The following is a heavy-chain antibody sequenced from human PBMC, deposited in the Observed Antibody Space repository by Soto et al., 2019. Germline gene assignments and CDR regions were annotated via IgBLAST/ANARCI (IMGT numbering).Heavy chain of an antibody. CDR1: GFTFSSYR. D-gene: IGHD2-2*01. CDR2: ISSSSSYI. V-gene: IGHV3-21*01. CDR3: ARDQVVPAALWSGMDV. J-gene: IGHJ6*02. Sequence: KPGRSLRVSCATSGFTFSSYRMNWVRQAPGKGLEWASSISSSSSYIYYADSVKGRFTISRDNAKNSLYLQMNSLRAEDTAVYYCARDQVVPAALWSGMDVWGQGTTVTASS.